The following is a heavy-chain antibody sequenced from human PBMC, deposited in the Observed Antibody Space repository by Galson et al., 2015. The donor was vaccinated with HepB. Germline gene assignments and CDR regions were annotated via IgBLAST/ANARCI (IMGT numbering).Heavy chain of an antibody. CDR3: ARDFSPTNRVIGGRGGLNY. V-gene: IGHV3-33*01. CDR1: GFTFNTYG. J-gene: IGHJ4*02. D-gene: IGHD3-22*01. Sequence: SLRPSCAASGFTFNTYGIHWVRQAPGMGFEWVAVSWYHHSRQYYSDYVKGRITTFSYKSKNTVYLEINSLRAEDTAVYYCARDFSPTNRVIGGRGGLNYWGQGTLVTVSS. CDR2: SWYHHSRQ.